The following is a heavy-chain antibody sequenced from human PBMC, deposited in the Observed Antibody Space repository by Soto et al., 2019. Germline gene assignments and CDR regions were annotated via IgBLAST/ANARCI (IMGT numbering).Heavy chain of an antibody. CDR1: GGTFSSYA. D-gene: IGHD4-17*01. CDR3: AIWGGSTTLTTAWWFDP. CDR2: IIPIFGTA. Sequence: QVQLVQSGAEVKKPGSSVKVSCKASGGTFSSYAISWVRQAPGQGLEWMGGIIPIFGTANYAQKFQGRVTITADKSTSTAYRERRSLRAEDTAVYYCAIWGGSTTLTTAWWFDPWVQGTLVTVSS. V-gene: IGHV1-69*06. J-gene: IGHJ5*02.